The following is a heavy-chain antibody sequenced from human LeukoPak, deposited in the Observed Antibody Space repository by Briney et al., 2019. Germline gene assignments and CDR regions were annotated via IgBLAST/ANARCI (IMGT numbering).Heavy chain of an antibody. CDR3: ARSYCSSTSCYIYWFGP. D-gene: IGHD2-2*02. Sequence: SETLSLTCAVYGGSFSGYYWSWIRQPPGKGREWIGEINHSGTTNYNPSLKSRVTISVDTSKNQFSLKLSSVTAADTAVYYCARSYCSSTSCYIYWFGPWGQGTLVTVSS. CDR1: GGSFSGYY. CDR2: INHSGTT. J-gene: IGHJ5*02. V-gene: IGHV4-34*01.